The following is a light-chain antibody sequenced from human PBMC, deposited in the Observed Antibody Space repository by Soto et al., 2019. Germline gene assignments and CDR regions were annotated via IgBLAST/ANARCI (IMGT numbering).Light chain of an antibody. CDR2: GAS. V-gene: IGKV3-20*01. CDR3: QHYGNSLTYT. CDR1: QIVSSCY. J-gene: IGKJ2*01. Sequence: EIVLTQSPGTLSLSPGERATLSCRANQIVSSCYSCWYQQQPDQAPRLLIYGASHRAAGIPDRFSGSGSGTDFTLTISRLEPEDFALYYCQHYGNSLTYTFGQGTKLEIK.